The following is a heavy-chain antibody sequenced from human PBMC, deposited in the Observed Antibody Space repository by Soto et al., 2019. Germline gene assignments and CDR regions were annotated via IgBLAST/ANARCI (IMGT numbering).Heavy chain of an antibody. CDR2: IRVYNGDT. CDR3: ARGDRSPNY. V-gene: IGHV1-18*01. CDR1: GYDFTNYG. D-gene: IGHD1-26*01. Sequence: QVQLVQSGAEVKKTGASVKVSCKSSGYDFTNYGITWVRQAPGQGLDWVGWIRVYNGDTKYAQKVQGRVTLTTDTSTTTAYMELRSLRSDDTAVYYCARGDRSPNYWGQGTLVTVSS. J-gene: IGHJ4*02.